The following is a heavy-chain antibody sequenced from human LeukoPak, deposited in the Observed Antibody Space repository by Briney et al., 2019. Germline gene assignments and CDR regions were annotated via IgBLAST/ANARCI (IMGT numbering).Heavy chain of an antibody. CDR3: ARDVEMAKYYFDY. V-gene: IGHV1-46*01. CDR1: GYTFSSYF. J-gene: IGHJ4*02. D-gene: IGHD5-24*01. Sequence: GASVKVSCKASGYTFSSYFMHWVRQAPGQGLEWMGIINPRGGSTSYAQKFQGRVTMTRDTSTSTVYMGLSSLRSEDTAVYYCARDVEMAKYYFDYWGQGTLVTVSS. CDR2: INPRGGST.